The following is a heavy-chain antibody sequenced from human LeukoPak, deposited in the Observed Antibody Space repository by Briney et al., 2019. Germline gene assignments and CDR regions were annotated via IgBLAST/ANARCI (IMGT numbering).Heavy chain of an antibody. V-gene: IGHV4-59*01. D-gene: IGHD6-19*01. CDR2: IYYSGST. J-gene: IGHJ3*02. CDR1: GGSFSGYY. CDR3: ARVPPGGIAVAGGAFDI. Sequence: SETLSLTCAVYGGSFSGYYWSWIRQPPGKGLEWIGYIYYSGSTNYNPSLKSRVTISVDTSKNQFSLKLSSVTAADTAVYYCARVPPGGIAVAGGAFDIWGQGTMVTVSS.